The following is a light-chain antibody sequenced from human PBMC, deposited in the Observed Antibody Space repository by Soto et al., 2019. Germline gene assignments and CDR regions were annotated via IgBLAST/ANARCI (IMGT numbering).Light chain of an antibody. CDR2: EVS. CDR1: SSDGGGYNY. V-gene: IGLV2-14*01. CDR3: SSYASNTPLVV. J-gene: IGLJ3*02. Sequence: QSALTQPASVSGSPGQSITISCTGTSSDGGGYNYVSWYQQRPGKAPKLMIYEVSNRPSGVSSRFSGSKSGNTASLTISGLQAEDEADYYCSSYASNTPLVVFGGGTKLTVL.